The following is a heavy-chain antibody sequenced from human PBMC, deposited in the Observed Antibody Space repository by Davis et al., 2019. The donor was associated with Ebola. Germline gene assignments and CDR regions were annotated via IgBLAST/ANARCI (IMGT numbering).Heavy chain of an antibody. CDR2: IIPIFGTA. D-gene: IGHD6-13*01. Sequence: SVKVSCKASGGTFSSYAISWVRQAPGQGLEWMGGIIPIFGTANYAQKFQGRVTITADESTSTAYMELSSLRSEDTAVYYCAKDGRIAAAGYYYYYGMDVWGQGTTVTVSS. J-gene: IGHJ6*02. V-gene: IGHV1-69*13. CDR1: GGTFSSYA. CDR3: AKDGRIAAAGYYYYYGMDV.